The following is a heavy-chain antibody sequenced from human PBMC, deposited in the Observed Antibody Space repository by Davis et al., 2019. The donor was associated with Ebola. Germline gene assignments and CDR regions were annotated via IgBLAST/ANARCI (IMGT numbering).Heavy chain of an antibody. CDR3: ARSGLSFGVVKYHYGMDA. CDR2: ISGRGGNT. Sequence: GESLKISCAASRFTFSNYAMNWVRQAPGKGLEWVSAISGRGGNTYYADSVKGRFTISRDNSKKTMYLQMNSLRGEDTAVYYCARSGLSFGVVKYHYGMDAWGKGTTVTVSS. V-gene: IGHV3-23*01. J-gene: IGHJ6*04. D-gene: IGHD3-3*01. CDR1: RFTFSNYA.